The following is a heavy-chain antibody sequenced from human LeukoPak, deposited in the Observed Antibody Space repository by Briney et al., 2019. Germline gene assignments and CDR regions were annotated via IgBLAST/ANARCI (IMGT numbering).Heavy chain of an antibody. D-gene: IGHD2-2*01. CDR3: AKDVRTEAAAMNY. CDR1: GFTFSSYG. Sequence: GGSLRLSCAASGFTFSSYGMHWVRQASGKGLEWVAFIRYDGSNKYYADSVKGRFTISRDNSKNTLYLQMNSLRAEDTAVYYCAKDVRTEAAAMNYWGQGSLVIVSS. V-gene: IGHV3-30*02. J-gene: IGHJ4*02. CDR2: IRYDGSNK.